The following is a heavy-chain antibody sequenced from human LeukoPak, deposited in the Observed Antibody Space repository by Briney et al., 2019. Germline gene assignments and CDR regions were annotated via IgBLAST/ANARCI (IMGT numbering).Heavy chain of an antibody. V-gene: IGHV1-18*01. CDR2: ISAYNGNT. CDR3: ARDLGVVWSGYYTLDY. D-gene: IGHD3-3*01. Sequence: GASVKVSCKASGYTFTSYGISWVRQAPGQGLEWMGWISAYNGNTNYAQKLQGRVTMTTDTSTSTAYMELRSLRSDDTAVYYCARDLGVVWSGYYTLDYWGQGTLVTVSS. J-gene: IGHJ4*02. CDR1: GYTFTSYG.